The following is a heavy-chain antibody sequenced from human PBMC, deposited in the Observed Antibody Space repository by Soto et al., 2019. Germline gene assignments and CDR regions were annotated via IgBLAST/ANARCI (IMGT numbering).Heavy chain of an antibody. J-gene: IGHJ4*02. CDR2: ISAYNGNT. Sequence: ASVKVSCKASGYTFTIYGISWVRQAPGQGLEWMGWISAYNGNTNYAQKLQGRVTMTTDTSTSTAYMELRSLRSDDTAVYYCARDSTCSGSWLYFDYWGQGTLVTVSS. CDR1: GYTFTIYG. D-gene: IGHD3-10*02. V-gene: IGHV1-18*01. CDR3: ARDSTCSGSWLYFDY.